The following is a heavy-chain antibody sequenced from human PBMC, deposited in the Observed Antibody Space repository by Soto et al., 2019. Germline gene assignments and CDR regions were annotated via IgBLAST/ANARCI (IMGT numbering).Heavy chain of an antibody. CDR3: ARSAIPRGGWFRP. CDR2: IYASGST. D-gene: IGHD2-21*01. Sequence: SETLSLTCNVSDDSLSTYYWSWIRQPAGKGLEWIGRIYASGSTNYNPSLKGRVSMSVDTSKKQFSLRMISVTAADTAMYYCARSAIPRGGWFRPWGQGVLVTVSS. V-gene: IGHV4-4*07. J-gene: IGHJ5*02. CDR1: DDSLSTYY.